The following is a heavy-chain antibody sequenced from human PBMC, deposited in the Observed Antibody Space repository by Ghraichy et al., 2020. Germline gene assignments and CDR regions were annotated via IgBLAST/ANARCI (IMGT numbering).Heavy chain of an antibody. V-gene: IGHV3-7*01. J-gene: IGHJ4*02. Sequence: GGSLRLSCAASGFTFSSYWMSWVRQAPGKGLEWVANIKQDGSEKYYVDSVKGRFTISRDNAKNSLYLQMNSLRAEDTAVYYCAKGYYDFWSGPRRQPPQHYFDYWGQGTLVTVSS. D-gene: IGHD3-3*01. CDR3: AKGYYDFWSGPRRQPPQHYFDY. CDR1: GFTFSSYW. CDR2: IKQDGSEK.